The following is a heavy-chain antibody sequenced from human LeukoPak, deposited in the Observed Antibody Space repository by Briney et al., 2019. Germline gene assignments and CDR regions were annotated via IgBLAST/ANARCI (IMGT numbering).Heavy chain of an antibody. Sequence: GSLRLSCAASGFTFSSYAMSWVRQAPGKGLEWVSAISGSGGSTYYADSVKGRFTISRDNSKNTLYLQMNSLRAEEKAVYYCAKITHYYDSSGFDYWGQGTLVTVSS. J-gene: IGHJ4*02. CDR2: ISGSGGST. CDR1: GFTFSSYA. D-gene: IGHD3-22*01. CDR3: AKITHYYDSSGFDY. V-gene: IGHV3-23*01.